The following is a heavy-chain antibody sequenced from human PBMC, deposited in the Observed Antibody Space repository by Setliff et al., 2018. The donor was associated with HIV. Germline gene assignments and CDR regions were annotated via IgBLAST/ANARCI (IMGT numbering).Heavy chain of an antibody. CDR2: VNPTGRP. CDR3: ARDWRSGYDLNFDY. J-gene: IGHJ4*02. CDR1: GEPFNGFY. V-gene: IGHV4-34*01. D-gene: IGHD5-12*01. Sequence: SETLSLTCTVSGEPFNGFYWTWIRQPPGKGLEWIGDVNPTGRPNYSPSLKGRFTISRDNSKNTVYLQMNSLRAEDTAMYYCARDWRSGYDLNFDYWGQGTLVTVSS.